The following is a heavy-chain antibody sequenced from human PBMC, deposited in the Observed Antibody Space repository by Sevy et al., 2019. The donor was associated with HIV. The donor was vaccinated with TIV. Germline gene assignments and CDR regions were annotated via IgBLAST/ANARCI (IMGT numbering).Heavy chain of an antibody. D-gene: IGHD6-6*01. CDR3: ARDGLGIGSPSVFDY. Sequence: GGSLRLSCAASGFTFSSYSMNWVRQAPGKGLEWVSSISSSSSYIYYADSVKGRFTISRDNAKNSLYLQMNSLRAEDTAVYYCARDGLGIGSPSVFDYWGQGTLVTVSS. CDR1: GFTFSSYS. V-gene: IGHV3-21*01. CDR2: ISSSSSYI. J-gene: IGHJ4*02.